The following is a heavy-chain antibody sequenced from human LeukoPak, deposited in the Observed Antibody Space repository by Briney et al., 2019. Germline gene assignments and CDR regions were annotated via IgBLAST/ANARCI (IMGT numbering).Heavy chain of an antibody. J-gene: IGHJ4*02. CDR1: GFTFRNYV. Sequence: GGSLRLSCAASGFTFRNYVVNWVRQAPGKGLEWVSAIGGTDGTTFYAAFVKGRFTISRDNPRNTLYLQMNSLRAEDTAVYYCTKRIDGAGSYYIDFWGQGTVVTVSS. V-gene: IGHV3-23*01. CDR3: TKRIDGAGSYYIDF. D-gene: IGHD3-10*01. CDR2: IGGTDGTT.